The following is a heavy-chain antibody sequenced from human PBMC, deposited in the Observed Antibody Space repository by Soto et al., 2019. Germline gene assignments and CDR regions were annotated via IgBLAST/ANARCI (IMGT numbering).Heavy chain of an antibody. J-gene: IGHJ5*02. V-gene: IGHV1-3*01. D-gene: IGHD6-19*01. CDR3: ARPARVAVDGIYNWFDP. CDR1: GYTFTSYA. Sequence: ASVKVSCKASGYTFTSYAMHWVRQAPGQRLEWMGWINAGNGNTKYSQKFQGRVTITRDTSASTAYMELSSLRSEDTAVYYSARPARVAVDGIYNWFDPWGQGTLVTVSS. CDR2: INAGNGNT.